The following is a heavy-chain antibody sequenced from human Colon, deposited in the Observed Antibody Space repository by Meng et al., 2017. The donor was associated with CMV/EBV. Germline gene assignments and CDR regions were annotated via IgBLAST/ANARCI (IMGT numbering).Heavy chain of an antibody. D-gene: IGHD5-12*01. CDR3: ARADPSVAMYYFDY. CDR2: IYYTVSA. V-gene: IGHV4-59*13. Sequence: SETLSLTCNVSGGSISTYYWTWIRQPPGKGLEWIGNIYYTVSAKYNPSLKSRLTISVDTAKNQFSLKLSSVTAADTAIYYCARADPSVAMYYFDYWGPGTLVTVSS. CDR1: GGSISTYY. J-gene: IGHJ4*02.